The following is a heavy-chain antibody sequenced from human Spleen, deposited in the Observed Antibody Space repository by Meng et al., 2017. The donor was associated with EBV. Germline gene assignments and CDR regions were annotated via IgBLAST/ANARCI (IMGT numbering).Heavy chain of an antibody. Sequence: TLKESGLTQVKPTQTLTLTCTFSGFSLSTSGVGVGWIRQPPGQALEWLAFIYWDDGKHYSPSVKTRLTITKDTSKNQVVLTVTNMDPVDTATYYCAHSQWLRYFDYWGQGILVTVSS. J-gene: IGHJ4*02. CDR3: AHSQWLRYFDY. CDR2: IYWDDGK. V-gene: IGHV2-5*02. D-gene: IGHD3-9*01. CDR1: GFSLSTSGVG.